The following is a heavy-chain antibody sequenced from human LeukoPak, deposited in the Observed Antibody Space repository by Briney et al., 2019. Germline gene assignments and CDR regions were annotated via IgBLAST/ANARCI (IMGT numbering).Heavy chain of an antibody. J-gene: IGHJ4*02. CDR1: GYTFTSYG. D-gene: IGHD6-6*01. Sequence: ASVKVYCKASGYTFTSYGIRWVRQAPGQGLEWMGWISAYNGNTNYAQKLQGRVTMTTDTSTSTAYMELRSLRSDDTAVYYCARDLDLAARPGYWGQGTLVTVSS. V-gene: IGHV1-18*01. CDR3: ARDLDLAARPGY. CDR2: ISAYNGNT.